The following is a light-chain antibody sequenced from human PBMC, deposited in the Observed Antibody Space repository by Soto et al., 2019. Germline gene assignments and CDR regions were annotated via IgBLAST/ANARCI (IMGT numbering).Light chain of an antibody. CDR2: SNN. J-gene: IGLJ1*01. CDR3: AAWDDSLNGRGV. Sequence: QPVLTQPPSASGTPGQRVTISCSGSSSNIGSHTVNWYQQLPGTAPKLLIYSNNQRPSGVPDRFSGSKSGTSASLAISGLQSEDEADYYCAAWDDSLNGRGVFGTGTKVTVL. V-gene: IGLV1-44*01. CDR1: SSNIGSHT.